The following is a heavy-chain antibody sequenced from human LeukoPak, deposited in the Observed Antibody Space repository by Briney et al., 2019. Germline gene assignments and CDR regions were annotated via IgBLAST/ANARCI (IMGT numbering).Heavy chain of an antibody. CDR2: IKQDGSEK. CDR3: ARGVSSSWYSAFDI. D-gene: IGHD6-13*01. J-gene: IGHJ3*02. CDR1: GFTFSSYA. V-gene: IGHV3-7*01. Sequence: GGSLRLSCAASGFTFSSYAMSWVRQAPGKGLEWVANIKQDGSEKYYVDSVKGRFTISRDNAKNSLYLQMNSLRAEDTAVYYCARGVSSSWYSAFDIWGQGTMVTVSS.